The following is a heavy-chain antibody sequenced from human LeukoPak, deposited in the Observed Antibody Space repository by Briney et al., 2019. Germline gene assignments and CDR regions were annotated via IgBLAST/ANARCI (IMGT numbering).Heavy chain of an antibody. D-gene: IGHD3-10*01. CDR2: MSYDGNKK. CDR3: AKDKVWFGELFSDY. V-gene: IGHV3-30-3*01. CDR1: GLTFSSYA. Sequence: GGSLRLSCAASGLTFSSYAMHWVRQAPGKGLEWVAVMSYDGNKKYYADSVKGRFTISRDNSENTLYLQMNSLRAEDTAVYYCAKDKVWFGELFSDYWGQGTLVTVSS. J-gene: IGHJ4*02.